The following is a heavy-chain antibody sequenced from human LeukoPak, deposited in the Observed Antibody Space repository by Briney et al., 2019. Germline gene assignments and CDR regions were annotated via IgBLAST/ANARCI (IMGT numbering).Heavy chain of an antibody. V-gene: IGHV4-39*07. J-gene: IGHJ4*02. D-gene: IGHD1-26*01. CDR1: GLSLSSSSYY. CDR2: IYYSEST. Sequence: AETQTLPCTVSGLSLSSSSYYWGWIRQPPGKGREWIGCIYYSESTYYHPSLKSQLTMSVDTSKSQFSLKLSSVTAGDTGVYYCARVVSGSYSGYFDYWGQGTLVTVSS. CDR3: ARVVSGSYSGYFDY.